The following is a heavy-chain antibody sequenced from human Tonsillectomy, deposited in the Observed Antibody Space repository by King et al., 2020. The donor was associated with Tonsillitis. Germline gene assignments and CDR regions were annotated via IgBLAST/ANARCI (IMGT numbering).Heavy chain of an antibody. CDR2: IRSDGSDK. V-gene: IGHV3-33*01. Sequence: VQLVESGGGVVQPGRSLRLSCAASGFSFRNYGMHWVRQAPGKGLEWVAAIRSDGSDKYYADSVKGRFIISRDNSENTVYLQMNSLRVEDMAVYYCGRDDCYNLYWLGYWGQGTLAT. J-gene: IGHJ4*02. D-gene: IGHD2-21*01. CDR1: GFSFRNYG. CDR3: GRDDCYNLYWLGY.